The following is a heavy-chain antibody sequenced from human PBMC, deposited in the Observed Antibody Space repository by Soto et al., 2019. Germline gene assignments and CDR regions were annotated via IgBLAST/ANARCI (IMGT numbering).Heavy chain of an antibody. CDR1: SGPSSSHN. CDR3: VRKGIGNLHGLVDV. Sequence: QVQLQQSGPGLVKPSETLSLTCSVSSGPSSSHNWGWIRQPPGRGLEWIGYVYSTGGTSYNPSLTSRVTISADKSTNHISLTLTSVTAADTAVYYCVRKGIGNLHGLVDVWGQGTTVRVSS. V-gene: IGHV4-4*08. J-gene: IGHJ6*02. D-gene: IGHD1-1*01. CDR2: VYSTGGT.